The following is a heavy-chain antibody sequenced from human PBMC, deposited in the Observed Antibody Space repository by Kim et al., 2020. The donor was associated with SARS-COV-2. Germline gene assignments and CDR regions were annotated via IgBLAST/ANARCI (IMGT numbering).Heavy chain of an antibody. J-gene: IGHJ4*02. CDR3: ARDGKVVPAAIVRGDY. Sequence: VKGRFTISRDNDKNSLYLQMNSRRAEDTAVYYGARDGKVVPAAIVRGDYWGQGTLVTVSS. D-gene: IGHD2-2*02. V-gene: IGHV3-21*01.